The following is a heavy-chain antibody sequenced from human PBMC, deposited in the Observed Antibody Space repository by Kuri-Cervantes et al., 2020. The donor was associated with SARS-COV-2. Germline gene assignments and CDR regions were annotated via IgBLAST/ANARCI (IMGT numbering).Heavy chain of an antibody. D-gene: IGHD2-15*01. CDR2: ISGSGGST. Sequence: GGSLRLSCAASGFTFSNCARSGVRQAPGKGLEWVSAISGSGGSTYYADSVKGRFTISRDNSKNTLYLQMNSLRAEDTAVYYCARDHGLMLLLGPFDYWGQGTLVTVSS. CDR3: ARDHGLMLLLGPFDY. V-gene: IGHV3-23*01. J-gene: IGHJ4*02. CDR1: GFTFSNCA.